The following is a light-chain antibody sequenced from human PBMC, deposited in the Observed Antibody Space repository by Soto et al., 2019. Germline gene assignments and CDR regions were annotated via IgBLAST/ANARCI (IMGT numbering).Light chain of an antibody. CDR1: SSISSY. CDR3: QQRYITPYT. Sequence: DIQMPQSPSSLSASVGDRVTITYRASSSISSYLNCYQQKPGKAPNLLIYAASRLQSGVPSRFSGSGSWTDFTLTILTLQTADFATYYCQQRYITPYTSDQGTKLQIK. J-gene: IGKJ2*01. CDR2: AAS. V-gene: IGKV1-39*01.